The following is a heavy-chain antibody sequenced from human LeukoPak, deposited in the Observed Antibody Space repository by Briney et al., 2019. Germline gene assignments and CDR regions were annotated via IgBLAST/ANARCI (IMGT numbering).Heavy chain of an antibody. CDR2: IIPIFGTA. Sequence: SVKVSCKASGGTFSSYAISWVRQAPGQGLEWMGGIIPIFGTANYAQKFQGRVTITADESTTTVSMELSSLRSEDTAVYYCARAYGGSSEPYDWFDPWGQGTLVTVSS. J-gene: IGHJ5*02. D-gene: IGHD4-23*01. V-gene: IGHV1-69*13. CDR1: GGTFSSYA. CDR3: ARAYGGSSEPYDWFDP.